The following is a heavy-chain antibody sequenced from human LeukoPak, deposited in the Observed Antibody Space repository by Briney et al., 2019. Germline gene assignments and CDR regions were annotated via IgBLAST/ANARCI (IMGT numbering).Heavy chain of an antibody. CDR1: GFTFSSYW. J-gene: IGHJ4*02. CDR2: IDTDGSST. Sequence: PGGSLRLSCAASGFTFSSYWMHWVRRAPGKGLVWVSRIDTDGSSTIYADPVKGRFTISRDNAKNTLYLQMNSLRAEDTAVYYCTRGYAGIDYWGQGTLVTVSS. D-gene: IGHD5-12*01. CDR3: TRGYAGIDY. V-gene: IGHV3-74*01.